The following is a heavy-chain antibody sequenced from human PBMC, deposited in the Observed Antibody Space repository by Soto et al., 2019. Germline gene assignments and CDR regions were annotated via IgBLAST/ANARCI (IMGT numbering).Heavy chain of an antibody. CDR1: GYTFTTYG. J-gene: IGHJ6*02. Sequence: QVQLEQSGAEVKKPGDSMKVSCKASGYTFTTYGISWVRQAPGQGLEWMGWINGYNGNTDYPQKLQGRVTMTTDTSTSTAYMALRSLRSDDTAVYDCAREGSAPYYYYGMDVWGQGTTVTVSS. V-gene: IGHV1-18*01. D-gene: IGHD6-19*01. CDR2: INGYNGNT. CDR3: AREGSAPYYYYGMDV.